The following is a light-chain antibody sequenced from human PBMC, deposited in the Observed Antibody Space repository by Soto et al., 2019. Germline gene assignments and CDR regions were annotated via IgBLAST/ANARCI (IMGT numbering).Light chain of an antibody. V-gene: IGKV1-39*01. CDR2: GAS. CDR1: QSVSIH. Sequence: DIPMTQSPSSLSASVGDRVTITCRASQSVSIHLHWYQQKQGKAPQLLIYGASNLQRGAPSRFSGSGSGTDFTLTISSLQPEDFATYFCQQSYSTPQTFGQGTKLEVK. J-gene: IGKJ2*01. CDR3: QQSYSTPQT.